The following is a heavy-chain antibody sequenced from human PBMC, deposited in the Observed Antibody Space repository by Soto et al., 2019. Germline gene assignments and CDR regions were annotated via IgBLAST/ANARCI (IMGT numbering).Heavy chain of an antibody. Sequence: GGSLRLSCAASGFTFDDYAMHWVRQAPGKGLEWVSGISWNSGSIGYADSVKGRFTISRDNAKNSLYLQMNSLRAEDTALYYCVAYGDYPGRAFDIWGQGTMVTVSS. V-gene: IGHV3-9*01. D-gene: IGHD4-17*01. CDR2: ISWNSGSI. CDR1: GFTFDDYA. J-gene: IGHJ3*02. CDR3: VAYGDYPGRAFDI.